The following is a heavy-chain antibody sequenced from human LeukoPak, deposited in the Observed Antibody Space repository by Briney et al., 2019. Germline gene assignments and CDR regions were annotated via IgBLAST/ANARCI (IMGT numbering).Heavy chain of an antibody. V-gene: IGHV4-59*01. Sequence: SETLSLTCTVSGGSISSYYWSWIRQPPGKGLEWIGYIYYSGSTNCNPSLKSRVTISVDTSKNQFSLKLSSVTAADTAVYYCARSHYDFWSGYFDYWGQGTLVTVSS. CDR2: IYYSGST. J-gene: IGHJ4*02. D-gene: IGHD3-3*01. CDR3: ARSHYDFWSGYFDY. CDR1: GGSISSYY.